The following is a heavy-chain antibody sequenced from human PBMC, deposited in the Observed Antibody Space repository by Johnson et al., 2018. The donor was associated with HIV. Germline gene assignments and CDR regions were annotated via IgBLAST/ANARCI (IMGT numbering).Heavy chain of an antibody. CDR2: IRYDGSDE. V-gene: IGHV3-30*02. J-gene: IGHJ3*02. CDR1: GFTLSSYG. CDR3: VKVQDEWFRALGAFDI. Sequence: QVQLVESGGGVVQPGGSLRLSCAASGFTLSSYGMHWVRQAPGKGLEWVAFIRYDGSDEFYADSVKGRFTISRDNSKNTLYLQMNTLRAEDTAVYYCVKVQDEWFRALGAFDIWGQGTMVTVSS. D-gene: IGHD3-10*01.